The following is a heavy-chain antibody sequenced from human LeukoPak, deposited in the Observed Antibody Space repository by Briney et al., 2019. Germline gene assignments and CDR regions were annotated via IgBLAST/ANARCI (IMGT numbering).Heavy chain of an antibody. J-gene: IGHJ5*02. CDR3: ARAYGIAVAGKGNWFDP. CDR1: GFTFSSYA. D-gene: IGHD6-19*01. Sequence: GRSLRLSCAASGFTFSSYAMHWVRQAPGKGLEWVAVISYDGSNKYYADSVKGRFTISRDNSKNTLYLQMNSLRAEDTAVYYCARAYGIAVAGKGNWFDPWGQGTLVTVSS. V-gene: IGHV3-30-3*01. CDR2: ISYDGSNK.